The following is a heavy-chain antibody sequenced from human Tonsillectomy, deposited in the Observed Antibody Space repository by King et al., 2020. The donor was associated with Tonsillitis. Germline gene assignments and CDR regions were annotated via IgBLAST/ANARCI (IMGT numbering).Heavy chain of an antibody. CDR2: FDPEDGET. CDR3: ATGYSSGWAERVTAFDI. V-gene: IGHV1-24*01. Sequence: QLVQSGAEVKKPGASVKVSCKVSGYTLTDLSMHWVRQAPGKGREWMGGFDPEDGETIYAQKFQGRVTMTEDTSTDTAYMELSSLRSEDTAVYYCATGYSSGWAERVTAFDIWGEGTTGTVSP. J-gene: IGHJ3*02. CDR1: GYTLTDLS. D-gene: IGHD6-19*01.